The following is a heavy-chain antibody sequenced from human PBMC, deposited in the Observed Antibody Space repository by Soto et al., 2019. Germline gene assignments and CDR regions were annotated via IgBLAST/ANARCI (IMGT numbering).Heavy chain of an antibody. CDR1: GFTFDDYA. D-gene: IGHD3-10*01. J-gene: IGHJ4*02. V-gene: IGHV3-9*01. CDR3: AKDHRDIEGSGSYYDY. CDR2: ISWNSGSI. Sequence: SLKISCVASGFTFDDYAMHWVRQAPGKGLEWVSGISWNSGSIGYADSVKGRFTISRDNAKNSLYLQMNSLRAEDTAVYYCAKDHRDIEGSGSYYDYWGQGTLVTVSS.